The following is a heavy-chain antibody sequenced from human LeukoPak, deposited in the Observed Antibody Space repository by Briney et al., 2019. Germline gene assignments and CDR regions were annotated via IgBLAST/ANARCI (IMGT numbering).Heavy chain of an antibody. CDR3: AKDFAPDSGWDLDY. CDR1: GLTFRTYS. V-gene: IGHV3-23*01. D-gene: IGHD6-19*01. J-gene: IGHJ4*02. Sequence: GGSLRLSCAVSGLTFRTYSMTWVRQGPGKGLEWVSSIYNSGAKIFYADSVKGRFTISRDNSKNMLYLQMNSLRVEDTAVYYCAKDFAPDSGWDLDYWGQGTLVTVSS. CDR2: IYNSGAKI.